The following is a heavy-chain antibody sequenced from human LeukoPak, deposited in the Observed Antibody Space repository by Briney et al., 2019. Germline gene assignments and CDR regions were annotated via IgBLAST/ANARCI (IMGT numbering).Heavy chain of an antibody. V-gene: IGHV3-21*01. CDR1: GFTFSSYS. CDR3: AREILGSAFSFDY. CDR2: ISSSSSYI. D-gene: IGHD1-26*01. Sequence: PGGSLRLSCAASGFTFSSYSMNWVRQAPGKGLEWVSSISSSSSYIYYADSVKGRFTISRDNAKNSLYLQMNSLRAEDTAVYYCAREILGSAFSFDYWGQGTLVTVSS. J-gene: IGHJ4*02.